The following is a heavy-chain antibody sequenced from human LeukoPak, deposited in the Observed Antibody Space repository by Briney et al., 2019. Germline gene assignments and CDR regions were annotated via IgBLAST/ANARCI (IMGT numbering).Heavy chain of an antibody. CDR1: GYTFSANG. CDR2: ISYDGSDE. CDR3: ARDFSGDYYFDY. J-gene: IGHJ4*02. V-gene: IGHV3-33*01. Sequence: GGSLRLSCVASGYTFSANGMHWVRQAPGKGLEWVGMISYDGSDEYYADSVKGRFTISRDDSENTLYLQINSLRVEDTAVYYCARDFSGDYYFDYWGQGTLATVSS. D-gene: IGHD7-27*01.